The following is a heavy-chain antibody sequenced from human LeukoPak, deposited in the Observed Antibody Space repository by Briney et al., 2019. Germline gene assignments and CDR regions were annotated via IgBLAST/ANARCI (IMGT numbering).Heavy chain of an antibody. V-gene: IGHV3-21*01. Sequence: GGSLRLSCAASGFTFSSYAMSWVRQAPGKGLEWVSSISSSSSYIYYADSVKGRFTISRDNAKNSLYLQMNSLGAEDTAVYYCARMVTNGAFDYWGQGTLVTVSS. CDR2: ISSSSSYI. CDR3: ARMVTNGAFDY. CDR1: GFTFSSYA. J-gene: IGHJ4*02. D-gene: IGHD2-21*02.